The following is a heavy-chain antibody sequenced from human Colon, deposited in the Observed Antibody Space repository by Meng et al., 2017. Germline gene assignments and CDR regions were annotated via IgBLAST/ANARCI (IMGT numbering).Heavy chain of an antibody. V-gene: IGHV4-39*01. Sequence: QPQLQESGPGLVKPSETLSLPRSVSGDSISSSDSYWGWIRQSPGKGLEWIGRIGHSGFTYYTPSLESRVTVSVDTSRSQFSLELTSMTAADTAVYYCVRSRAWVRTGFDPWGQGTLVTVSS. CDR3: VRSRAWVRTGFDP. J-gene: IGHJ5*02. D-gene: IGHD1/OR15-1a*01. CDR2: IGHSGFT. CDR1: GDSISSSDSY.